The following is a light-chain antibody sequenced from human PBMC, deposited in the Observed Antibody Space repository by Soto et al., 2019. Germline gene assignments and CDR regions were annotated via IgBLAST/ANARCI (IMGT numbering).Light chain of an antibody. CDR1: SSDVGGFIF. Sequence: QSALTQPASVSGSPGQSITISCTGTSSDVGGFIFVSWYQQHPGRAPKLMIYDVSNRPSGVSNRFSGSKSGNTASLTISGFQADDDDDYYCQSYDSSLSGSVFGSVTKVIV. CDR3: QSYDSSLSGSV. CDR2: DVS. J-gene: IGLJ1*01. V-gene: IGLV2-14*01.